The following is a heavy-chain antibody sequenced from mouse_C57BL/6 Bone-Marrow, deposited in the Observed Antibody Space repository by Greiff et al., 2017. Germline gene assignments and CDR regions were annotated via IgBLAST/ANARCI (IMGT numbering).Heavy chain of an antibody. CDR3: ARTIEYEYDGGFAY. Sequence: QVQLKQSGPGLVAPSPSLSITCTVSGFSLTSYAISWVRQPPGKGLEWLGVIWTGRGTNYNSALKSRLSISKDNSKSQVFIKMNSLQTDDTARYYGARTIEYEYDGGFAYWGQGTLVTVSA. J-gene: IGHJ3*01. CDR2: IWTGRGT. CDR1: GFSLTSYA. V-gene: IGHV2-9-1*01. D-gene: IGHD2-4*01.